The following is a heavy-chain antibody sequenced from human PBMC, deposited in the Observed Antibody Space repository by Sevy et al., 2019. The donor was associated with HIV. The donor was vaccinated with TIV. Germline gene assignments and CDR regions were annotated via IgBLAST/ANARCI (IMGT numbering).Heavy chain of an antibody. CDR3: AREADCTSSSCGFYYDYYIDV. J-gene: IGHJ6*03. D-gene: IGHD2-2*01. CDR2: ISGSSSLR. V-gene: IGHV3-48*01. CDR1: GFTFSNSG. Sequence: GGSLRLSCAVSGFTFSNSGMNWVRLAPGKGLEWISYISGSSSLRYDVDAVRGRFSVSRDNAQNSLYLQMNSLSVEETTIYYCAREADCTSSSCGFYYDYYIDVWGKGTTVTVSS.